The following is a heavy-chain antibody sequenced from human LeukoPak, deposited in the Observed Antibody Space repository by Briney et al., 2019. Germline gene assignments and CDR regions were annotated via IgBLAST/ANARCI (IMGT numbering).Heavy chain of an antibody. V-gene: IGHV1-8*01. Sequence: ASVKVSCKASGYTFTSYDINWVRQATGQGLEWMGWMNPNSGNTGYAQKFQGRVTMTRNTSISTAYMELSSLRSEDTAVYYCTRGRKRYVGIAAADFDYWGQGTLVTVSS. D-gene: IGHD6-13*01. CDR2: MNPNSGNT. CDR1: GYTFTSYD. CDR3: TRGRKRYVGIAAADFDY. J-gene: IGHJ4*02.